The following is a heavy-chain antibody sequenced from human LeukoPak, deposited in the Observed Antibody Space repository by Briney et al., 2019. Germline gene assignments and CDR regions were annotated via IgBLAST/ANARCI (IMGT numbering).Heavy chain of an antibody. Sequence: SETLSLTCTVSGGSISSYYWSWIRQPPGKGLEWIGYIYYSGSTNYNPSLKSRVTISVDTSKNQFSLKLSSVTAAGTAVYYCARDEGRYCSGGSCYSHDAFDIWGQGTMVTVSS. J-gene: IGHJ3*02. CDR3: ARDEGRYCSGGSCYSHDAFDI. V-gene: IGHV4-59*01. CDR1: GGSISSYY. D-gene: IGHD2-15*01. CDR2: IYYSGST.